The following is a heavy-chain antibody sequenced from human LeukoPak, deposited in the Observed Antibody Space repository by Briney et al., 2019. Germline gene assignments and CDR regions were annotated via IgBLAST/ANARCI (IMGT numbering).Heavy chain of an antibody. CDR2: ISSTSRSSYI. CDR1: GFSFGSYS. Sequence: GGSLRLSCAASGFSFGSYSMNWVRQAPGKGLEWVSSISSTSRSSYIFYAESVEGRFTISRDNTKNSLFLQMNSLRAEDTAVYFCARDAPTYYDSSGYYEVWGQGTLVTVSS. D-gene: IGHD3-22*01. CDR3: ARDAPTYYDSSGYYEV. J-gene: IGHJ4*02. V-gene: IGHV3-21*01.